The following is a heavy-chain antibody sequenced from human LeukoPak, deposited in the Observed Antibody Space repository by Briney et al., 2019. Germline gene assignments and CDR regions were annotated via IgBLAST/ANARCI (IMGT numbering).Heavy chain of an antibody. V-gene: IGHV3-23*01. CDR3: ALGAVADLFDP. Sequence: PGGSLRLSCAASGFTFSSYAMSWVRQAPGKGLEWASAISGGGSSTHYADSVKGRFTISRDNSKNTLYLQMNSLRAEDTAVYYCALGAVADLFDPWGQGTLVTVSS. CDR1: GFTFSSYA. CDR2: ISGGGSST. J-gene: IGHJ5*02. D-gene: IGHD6-19*01.